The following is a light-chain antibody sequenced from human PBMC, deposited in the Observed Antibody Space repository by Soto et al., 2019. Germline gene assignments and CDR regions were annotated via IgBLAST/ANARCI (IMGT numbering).Light chain of an antibody. V-gene: IGKV3-15*01. CDR2: GAS. J-gene: IGKJ2*01. Sequence: ETVMTQSPGTLSVSPGERATISCRASQGVGTNVAWYQHVPGQAPRLLIHGASTRANGVPARFSGSGSGTEFNLTVTSVQSEDFATYYCQQYNDWPPNYTFGRGTKLEIK. CDR3: QQYNDWPPNYT. CDR1: QGVGTN.